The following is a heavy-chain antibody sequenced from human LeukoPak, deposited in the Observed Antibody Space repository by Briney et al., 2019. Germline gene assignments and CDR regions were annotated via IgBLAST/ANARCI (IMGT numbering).Heavy chain of an antibody. CDR1: GGSISSYY. V-gene: IGHV4-59*01. CDR2: IYYSGST. J-gene: IGHJ5*02. D-gene: IGHD6-19*01. CDR3: ARGRVAVAGTSANWFDP. Sequence: SETLSLTCTVSGGSISSYYWSWIRQPPGKGLEWIGYIYYSGSTNYNPSPKSRVTISVDTSKNQFFLKLSSVTAADTAVYYCARGRVAVAGTSANWFDPWGQGTLVTVSS.